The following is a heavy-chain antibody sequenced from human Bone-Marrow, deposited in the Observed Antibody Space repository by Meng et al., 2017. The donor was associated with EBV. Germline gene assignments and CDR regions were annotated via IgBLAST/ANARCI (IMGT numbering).Heavy chain of an antibody. CDR2: LIPMSDAP. CDR1: GGTFRSDA. J-gene: IGHJ4*02. Sequence: VQLVQYVAEVKKPGSSVKVSCKTSGGTFRSDAISWVRQAPGQGLEWMGGLIPMSDAPYYAQKFQGRVTITADESTSTHYMDLSGLRSEDTAVYYCASESGRGFTPDYWGQGTLVTVSS. D-gene: IGHD3-10*01. V-gene: IGHV1-69*01. CDR3: ASESGRGFTPDY.